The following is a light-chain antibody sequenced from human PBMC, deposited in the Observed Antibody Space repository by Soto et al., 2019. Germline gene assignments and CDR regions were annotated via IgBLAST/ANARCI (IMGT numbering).Light chain of an antibody. Sequence: QSALTQPASVSGSPGQSITISCTGTSSDVGGYNYVSWYQQHPGKAPKLMIYEVSYRPPGVSNRFSGSKSGNTASLTISGLQAEDEADYHCSSYTSSRTLVFGGGTKLTVL. V-gene: IGLV2-14*01. J-gene: IGLJ2*01. CDR3: SSYTSSRTLV. CDR2: EVS. CDR1: SSDVGGYNY.